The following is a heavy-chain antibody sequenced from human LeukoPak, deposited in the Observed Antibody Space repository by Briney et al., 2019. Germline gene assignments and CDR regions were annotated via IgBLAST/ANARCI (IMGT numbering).Heavy chain of an antibody. D-gene: IGHD2/OR15-2a*01. CDR3: ASVRHDPLEYYYYIDV. CDR1: GGSFSGYY. J-gene: IGHJ6*03. V-gene: IGHV4-34*01. CDR2: INPSGSP. Sequence: SETLSLTCAVYGGSFSGYYWSWIRQPPGKGLEWLGEINPSGSPDYNPSLKSRATISVDTSKNQFSLRVASVTAADTAVYYCASVRHDPLEYYYYIDVWGKGTTVTVSS.